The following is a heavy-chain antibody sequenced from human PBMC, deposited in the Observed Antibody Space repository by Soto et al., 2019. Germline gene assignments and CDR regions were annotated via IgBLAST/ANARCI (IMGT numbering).Heavy chain of an antibody. Sequence: GSLRLSCAASGFTFSSYAMRWVRQAPGKGLEWVSAISGSGGSTYYADSVKGRFTISRDNSKNTLYLQMNSLRAEDTAVYYCAKRDIVLGGLGYWGQGTLVTVSS. V-gene: IGHV3-23*01. J-gene: IGHJ4*02. D-gene: IGHD2-8*02. CDR2: ISGSGGST. CDR1: GFTFSSYA. CDR3: AKRDIVLGGLGY.